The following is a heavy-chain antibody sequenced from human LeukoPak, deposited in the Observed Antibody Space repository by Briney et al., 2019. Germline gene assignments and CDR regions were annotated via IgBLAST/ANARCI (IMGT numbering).Heavy chain of an antibody. CDR3: ARVDGYNFRNDY. J-gene: IGHJ4*02. CDR2: INHSGST. D-gene: IGHD5-24*01. V-gene: IGHV4-34*01. CDR1: GGSFSGYY. Sequence: SETLSLTCAVYGGSFSGYYWSWIRQPPGKGLEWIGEINHSGSTNYNPSLKSRVTISVDTSKNQFSLKLSSVTAADTAVYYCARVDGYNFRNDYWGQGTLVTVSS.